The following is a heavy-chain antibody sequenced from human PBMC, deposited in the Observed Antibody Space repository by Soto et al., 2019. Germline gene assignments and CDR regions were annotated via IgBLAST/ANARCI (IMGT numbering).Heavy chain of an antibody. CDR1: GYTFTSYG. V-gene: IGHV1-18*01. J-gene: IGHJ5*02. Sequence: ASVKVSCKASGYTFTSYGISWVRQAPGQGLEWMGWISAYNGNTNYAQKLQGRVTMTTDTSTGTAYMELRSLRSDDTAVYYCARDSIPYYYDSSGYLIWFDPWGQGNLVTVSS. CDR2: ISAYNGNT. D-gene: IGHD3-22*01. CDR3: ARDSIPYYYDSSGYLIWFDP.